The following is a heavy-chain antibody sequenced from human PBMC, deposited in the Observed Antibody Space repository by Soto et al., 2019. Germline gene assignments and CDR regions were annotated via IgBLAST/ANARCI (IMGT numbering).Heavy chain of an antibody. CDR1: GGSIISYC. CDR3: ARVRGAAAGSAFDY. CDR2: IYYSGST. V-gene: IGHV4-59*01. J-gene: IGHJ4*02. Sequence: SETLSLTCTVSGGSIISYCWSWIRQPPGKGLEWIGYIYYSGSTNYNPSLKSRVTISVDTSKNQFSLKLSSATAADTAVYYCARVRGAAAGSAFDYWGQGTLVTVSS. D-gene: IGHD6-13*01.